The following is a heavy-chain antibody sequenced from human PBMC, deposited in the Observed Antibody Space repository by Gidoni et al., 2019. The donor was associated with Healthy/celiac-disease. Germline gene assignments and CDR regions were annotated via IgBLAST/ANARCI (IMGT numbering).Heavy chain of an antibody. CDR1: GCSISRGSYY. D-gene: IGHD3-22*01. V-gene: IGHV4-61*02. CDR3: ARDNDSSGYYFDY. CDR2: IYTSGST. J-gene: IGHJ4*02. Sequence: QVQLQDSGPGLVKPSQTLSLTCTVSGCSISRGSYYWSWSRQPAGKGLEWIGRIYTSGSTNYNPSLKSRVTISVDTSKNQFSLKLSSVTAADTAVYYCARDNDSSGYYFDYWGQGTLVTVSS.